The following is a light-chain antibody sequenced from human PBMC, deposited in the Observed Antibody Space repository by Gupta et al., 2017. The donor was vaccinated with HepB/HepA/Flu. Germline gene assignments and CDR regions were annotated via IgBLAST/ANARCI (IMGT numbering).Light chain of an antibody. CDR2: DND. J-gene: IGLJ2*01. CDR3: AAGNDSVDAPV. Sequence: QSVLTQPPSASGTPGQRVTLSCSGSTSNIGVNTVNWYQHLPGSAPKLLIYDNDQRPSGVPDRFSASKSGTAASLAISGLQSGDEADYYCAAGNDSVDAPVFGGGTKLTVL. CDR1: TSNIGVNT. V-gene: IGLV1-44*01.